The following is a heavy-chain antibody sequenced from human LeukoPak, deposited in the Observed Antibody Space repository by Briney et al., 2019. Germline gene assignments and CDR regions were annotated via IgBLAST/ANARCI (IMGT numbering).Heavy chain of an antibody. CDR3: ARDDFWSGYPI. Sequence: PSQTLSLTCTVSGGSISSGDYYWSWIRQPPGKGLEWIGYIYYSGSTYYNPSLKSRVTISVDTSKNQFSLKLRSVTAADTAVYYCARDDFWSGYPIWGQGTMVTVSS. CDR2: IYYSGST. D-gene: IGHD3-3*01. CDR1: GGSISSGDYY. J-gene: IGHJ3*02. V-gene: IGHV4-30-4*08.